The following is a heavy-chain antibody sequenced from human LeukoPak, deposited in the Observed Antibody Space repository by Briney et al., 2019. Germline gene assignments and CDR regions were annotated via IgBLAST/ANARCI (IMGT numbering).Heavy chain of an antibody. Sequence: GESLKISCKGSGYSFTDFWIAWVRQMPGKGLEWMGIIYPGDSDTRYSPPFQGQVTISADKSISTAYLQWSSLKASDTAMYYCARSAPTAYYGSGRGIGFDPWGQGTLVTVSS. CDR3: ARSAPTAYYGSGRGIGFDP. D-gene: IGHD3-10*01. J-gene: IGHJ5*02. CDR2: IYPGDSDT. CDR1: GYSFTDFW. V-gene: IGHV5-51*01.